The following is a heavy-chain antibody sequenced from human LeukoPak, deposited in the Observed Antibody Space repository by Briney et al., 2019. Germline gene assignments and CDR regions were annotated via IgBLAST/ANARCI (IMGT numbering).Heavy chain of an antibody. D-gene: IGHD6-13*01. CDR2: IIPIFGTA. Sequence: SVKVSCKASGYTFTSYDISWVRQAPGQGLEWMGGIIPIFGTANYAQKFQGRVTITADESTSTAYMELSSLRSEDTAVYYCARVYSSSERYYFDYWGQGTLVTVSS. CDR3: ARVYSSSERYYFDY. V-gene: IGHV1-69*13. CDR1: GYTFTSYD. J-gene: IGHJ4*02.